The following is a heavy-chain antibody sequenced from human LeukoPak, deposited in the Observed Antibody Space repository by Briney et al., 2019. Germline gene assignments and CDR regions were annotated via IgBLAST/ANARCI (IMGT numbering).Heavy chain of an antibody. Sequence: GGSLRLSCAASGFTFSSYAMSWVRQAPGKGLEWVSAISGSGGSTYYADSVKGRFTISRDNSKNTLYLQMNSLRAEDTAVYYFARAESYQDLDYWGQGTLVTVSS. CDR2: ISGSGGST. D-gene: IGHD2-2*01. V-gene: IGHV3-23*01. CDR3: ARAESYQDLDY. J-gene: IGHJ4*02. CDR1: GFTFSSYA.